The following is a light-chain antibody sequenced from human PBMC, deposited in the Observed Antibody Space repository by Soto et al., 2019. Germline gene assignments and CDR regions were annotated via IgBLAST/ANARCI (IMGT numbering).Light chain of an antibody. CDR2: GAS. V-gene: IGKV1-39*01. Sequence: DIQMTQSPSSLSVSVGDRVTMSCRTSQDIAFYLNWYQQKPGKAPQLLIYGASSLQHGAPSRFSGSGSGTDFTLTITSLQPEDFATYFCQQNYYIPYTFGQGTKLEI. J-gene: IGKJ2*01. CDR3: QQNYYIPYT. CDR1: QDIAFY.